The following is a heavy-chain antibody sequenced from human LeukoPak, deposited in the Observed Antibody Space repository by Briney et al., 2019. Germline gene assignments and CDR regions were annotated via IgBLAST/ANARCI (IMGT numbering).Heavy chain of an antibody. Sequence: ASVKVSCKASGYTFTGYYMHWVRQAPGQGREWMGWINPNSGGKNYAQKFQGRVTMPRDTSISTAYMELSRLRSDDTAVYYCARHRLNWGYFDYWGQGTLVTVSS. CDR2: INPNSGGK. D-gene: IGHD7-27*01. CDR3: ARHRLNWGYFDY. J-gene: IGHJ4*02. CDR1: GYTFTGYY. V-gene: IGHV1-2*02.